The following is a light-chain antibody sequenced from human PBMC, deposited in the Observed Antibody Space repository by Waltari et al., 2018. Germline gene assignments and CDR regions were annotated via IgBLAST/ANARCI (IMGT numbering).Light chain of an antibody. CDR2: EVS. CDR3: SSYTTSSAPGV. CDR1: DSDVGAYDF. Sequence: QSALTQPASVSGSPGQSITIPCSGTDSDVGAYDFVSSYQQHPGKAPHLIIYEVSNRPSGISNRFSASKSGNTASLTISGLQAEDEADYYCSSYTTSSAPGVFGTGTRVTVL. J-gene: IGLJ1*01. V-gene: IGLV2-14*01.